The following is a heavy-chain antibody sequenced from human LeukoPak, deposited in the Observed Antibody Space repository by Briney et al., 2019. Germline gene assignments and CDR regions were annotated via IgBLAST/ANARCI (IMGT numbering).Heavy chain of an antibody. V-gene: IGHV4-30-4*08. D-gene: IGHD2-2*02. CDR1: GGSISSGDYY. J-gene: IGHJ4*02. CDR2: IYYSGST. CDR3: ARESVVPAAIAGY. Sequence: NPSETLSLTCTVSGGSISSGDYYWSWIRQPPGKGLEWIGYIYYSGSTYYNPSLKSRVTISVDTSKNQFSLKLSSVTAADTAVYYCARESVVPAAIAGYWGQGTLVTVSS.